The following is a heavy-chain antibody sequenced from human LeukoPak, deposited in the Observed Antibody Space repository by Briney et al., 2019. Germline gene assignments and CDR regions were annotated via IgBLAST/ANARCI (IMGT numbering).Heavy chain of an antibody. CDR3: ARDNSVGETAWWFDP. CDR2: INPNSGDT. J-gene: IGHJ5*02. Sequence: ASVKVSCKTSEYTFTGYYMHWVRQAPGQGLEWMGWINPNSGDTNYAQKFQGRVTMTRDTSISTAYMELSRLRSDDTAVYYCARDNSVGETAWWFDPWGQGTLVTVSS. V-gene: IGHV1-2*02. D-gene: IGHD1-26*01. CDR1: EYTFTGYY.